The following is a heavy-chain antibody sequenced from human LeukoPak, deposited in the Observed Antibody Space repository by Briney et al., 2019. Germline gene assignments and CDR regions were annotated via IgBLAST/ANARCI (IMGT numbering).Heavy chain of an antibody. CDR3: ARDAIDSNYFDF. CDR1: GGSISSGGFY. D-gene: IGHD4-11*01. Sequence: SQTLSLTCTVSGGSISSGGFYWSWIRQHPGKGLEWIGYIHYSGSTYYNPYLNSRVTISVDTSANHFSLEVSSVTAADTAVYYCARDAIDSNYFDFWGQGTLVTVSS. CDR2: IHYSGST. V-gene: IGHV4-31*03. J-gene: IGHJ4*02.